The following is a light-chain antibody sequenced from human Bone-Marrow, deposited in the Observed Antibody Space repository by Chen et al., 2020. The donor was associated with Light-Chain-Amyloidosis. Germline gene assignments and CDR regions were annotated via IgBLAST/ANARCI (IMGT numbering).Light chain of an antibody. CDR1: NIKTNG. V-gene: IGLV3-21*03. Sequence: HVLTQPPSVSVAPGRTARISRGGNNIKTNGVNWYQQHPGQAPILVIYDDRDRPTGIPERFSGSKSGNTATLTISRVEAGDEADYYCQMWNSDSENVIFGGGTKLTVL. J-gene: IGLJ2*01. CDR3: QMWNSDSENVI. CDR2: DDR.